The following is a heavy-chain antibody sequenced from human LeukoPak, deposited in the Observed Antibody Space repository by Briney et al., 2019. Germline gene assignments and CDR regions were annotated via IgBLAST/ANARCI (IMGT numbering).Heavy chain of an antibody. CDR1: GYTFTSYY. CDR2: IHPTVGDT. D-gene: IGHD6-25*01. Sequence: PGASVKVSCKASGYTFTSYYLHWVRQAPGQGLEWMGIIHPTVGDTTYAQKFPGRVTMTRDMSTGTVYMDLSSLRSEDTAVYYCARYGFSSVWQGGWHAFDIWGQGTTVTVSS. J-gene: IGHJ3*02. CDR3: ARYGFSSVWQGGWHAFDI. V-gene: IGHV1-46*01.